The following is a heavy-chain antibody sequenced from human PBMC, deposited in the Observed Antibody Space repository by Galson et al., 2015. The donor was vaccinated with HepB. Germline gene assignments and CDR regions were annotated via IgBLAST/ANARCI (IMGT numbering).Heavy chain of an antibody. J-gene: IGHJ3*02. CDR3: ARQHYYDSSGYYGVDAFDI. CDR1: GYSFTSYW. Sequence: QSGAEVKKPGESLKISCKGSGYSFTSYWIGWVRQMPGKGLEWMGIIYPGDSDTRYSPSFQGQVTISADKSISTAYLQWSSLKASDTAMYYCARQHYYDSSGYYGVDAFDIWGQGTMVTVSS. V-gene: IGHV5-51*01. CDR2: IYPGDSDT. D-gene: IGHD3-22*01.